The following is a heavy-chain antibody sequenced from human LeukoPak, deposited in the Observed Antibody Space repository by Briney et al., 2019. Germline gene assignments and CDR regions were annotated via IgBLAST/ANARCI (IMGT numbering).Heavy chain of an antibody. CDR3: AELGITMIGGV. CDR1: EITSSGSA. CDR2: ISSSGSTI. J-gene: IGHJ6*04. V-gene: IGHV3-48*03. Sequence: PGGPLRLPGTAFEITSSGSAMHWCRRSPGKGLEGFSYISSSGSTIYYADSVKGRFTISRDNAKNSLYLQMNSLRAEDTAVYYCAELGITMIGGVWGKGTTVTISS. D-gene: IGHD3-10*02.